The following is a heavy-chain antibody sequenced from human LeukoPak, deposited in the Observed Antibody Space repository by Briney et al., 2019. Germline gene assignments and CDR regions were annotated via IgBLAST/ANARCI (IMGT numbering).Heavy chain of an antibody. D-gene: IGHD5-24*01. CDR3: AKDDGRWLQIDY. CDR1: GFTFSSYG. Sequence: PGGSLRLSCAASGFTFSSYGMHWVRQAPGKGLEWVAVISYDGSNKYYAGSVKGRFTISRDNSKNTLYLQMNSLRAEDTAVYYCAKDDGRWLQIDYWGQGTLVTVSS. J-gene: IGHJ4*02. V-gene: IGHV3-30*18. CDR2: ISYDGSNK.